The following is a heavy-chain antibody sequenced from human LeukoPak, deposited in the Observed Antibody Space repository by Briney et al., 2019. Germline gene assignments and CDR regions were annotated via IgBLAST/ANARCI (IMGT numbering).Heavy chain of an antibody. D-gene: IGHD5-18*01. CDR3: ARRTILRGGYSTFDY. CDR2: INHSGST. V-gene: IGHV4-34*01. Sequence: SETLSLTCAVYGGSFSGYYWSWIRQPPGKGLEWIGEINHSGSTNYNPSLKSRVTISVDTSKNQFSLKLSSVTAADTAVYYCARRTILRGGYSTFDYWGQGTLVTVSS. CDR1: GGSFSGYY. J-gene: IGHJ4*02.